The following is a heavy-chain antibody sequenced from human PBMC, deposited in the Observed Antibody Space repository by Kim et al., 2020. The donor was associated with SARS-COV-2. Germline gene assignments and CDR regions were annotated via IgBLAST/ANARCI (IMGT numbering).Heavy chain of an antibody. CDR1: GGTFSSYA. D-gene: IGHD6-6*01. CDR3: ARWPLSSSYSSNFDY. V-gene: IGHV1-69*13. CDR2: IIPIFGTA. Sequence: SVKVSCKASGGTFSSYAISWVRQAPGQGLEWMGGIIPIFGTANYAQKFQGRVTITADESTSTAYMELSSLRSEDTAVYYCARWPLSSSYSSNFDYWGQGTLVTVSS. J-gene: IGHJ4*02.